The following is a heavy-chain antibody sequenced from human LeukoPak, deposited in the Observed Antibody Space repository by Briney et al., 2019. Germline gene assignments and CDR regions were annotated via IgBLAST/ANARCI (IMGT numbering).Heavy chain of an antibody. Sequence: GGSLRLSCAASVFTFSSYGTHWVCQAPGEGLGRVAVISYDGSNKYYADSVKGRFTISRDNSKNTLYLQMNSLRAEDTAVYYCAKEFREMATNEDWGQGTLVTVSS. D-gene: IGHD5-24*01. J-gene: IGHJ4*02. CDR1: VFTFSSYG. V-gene: IGHV3-30*18. CDR3: AKEFREMATNED. CDR2: ISYDGSNK.